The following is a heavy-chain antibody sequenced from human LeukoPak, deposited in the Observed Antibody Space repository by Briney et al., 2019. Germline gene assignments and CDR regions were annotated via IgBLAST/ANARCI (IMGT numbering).Heavy chain of an antibody. D-gene: IGHD4-17*01. CDR2: ISGSGGST. J-gene: IGHJ4*02. CDR3: AKPRLDDYGDYFRFDY. CDR1: GLTFSTYS. Sequence: AGGSLRLSCAASGLTFSTYSMNWVRQAPGKGLEWVSAISGSGGSTYYADSVKGRFTISRDNSKNTLYLQMNSLRAEDMAVYYCAKPRLDDYGDYFRFDYWGQGTLVTVSS. V-gene: IGHV3-23*01.